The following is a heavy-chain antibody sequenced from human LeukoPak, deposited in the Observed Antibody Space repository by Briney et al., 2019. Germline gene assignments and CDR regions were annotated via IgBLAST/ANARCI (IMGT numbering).Heavy chain of an antibody. Sequence: SETLSLTCTVSGGSISSSSYYWGWIRQPPGKGLEWIGSIYYSGSTYYNPSLKSRVTISVDTSKNQFSLKLSSVTAADTAVYYCARQEPRWFDPWGQGTLVTVSP. CDR3: ARQEPRWFDP. D-gene: IGHD1-14*01. V-gene: IGHV4-39*01. CDR1: GGSISSSSYY. J-gene: IGHJ5*02. CDR2: IYYSGST.